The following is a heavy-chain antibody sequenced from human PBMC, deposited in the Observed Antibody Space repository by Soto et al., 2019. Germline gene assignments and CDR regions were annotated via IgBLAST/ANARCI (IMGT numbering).Heavy chain of an antibody. D-gene: IGHD2-2*01. Sequence: QVQLQQWGAGLLKPSETLSLTCAVYGGSFSGYYWSWIRQPPGKGLEWIGEINHSGSTNYNPSLKSRVTISVDTSKTQFSLKLSSVTAADTAVYYCATGVIVVVPADVSDWFDPWGQGTLVTVSS. J-gene: IGHJ5*02. V-gene: IGHV4-34*01. CDR2: INHSGST. CDR3: ATGVIVVVPADVSDWFDP. CDR1: GGSFSGYY.